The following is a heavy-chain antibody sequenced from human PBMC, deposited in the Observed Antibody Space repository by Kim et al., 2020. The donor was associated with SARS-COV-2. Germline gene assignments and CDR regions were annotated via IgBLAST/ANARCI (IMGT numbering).Heavy chain of an antibody. V-gene: IGHV3-23*01. J-gene: IGHJ5*02. Sequence: GGSLRLSCAASGFTFSSYAMSWVRQAPGKGLEWVSAISGSGGSTYYADSVKGRFTISRDNSKNTLYLQMNSLRAEDTAVYYCAKDLGTWNTMIVVTLAGWFDPWGQGTLVTVSS. CDR2: ISGSGGST. D-gene: IGHD3-22*01. CDR3: AKDLGTWNTMIVVTLAGWFDP. CDR1: GFTFSSYA.